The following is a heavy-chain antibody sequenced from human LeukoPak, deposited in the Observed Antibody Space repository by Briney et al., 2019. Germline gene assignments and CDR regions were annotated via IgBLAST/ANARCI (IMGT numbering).Heavy chain of an antibody. CDR2: ISSDANNK. Sequence: GGSLRLSCAVSGFTFSSFGVHWVRQAPGKGLEWVALISSDANNKYYADSMKGRFSISRDNSKNTLYLQMNSPRVEDTAVYYCARGLSTYYYIDVWGKGTTVTVSS. D-gene: IGHD3-16*01. CDR1: GFTFSSFG. J-gene: IGHJ6*03. V-gene: IGHV3-30*03. CDR3: ARGLSTYYYIDV.